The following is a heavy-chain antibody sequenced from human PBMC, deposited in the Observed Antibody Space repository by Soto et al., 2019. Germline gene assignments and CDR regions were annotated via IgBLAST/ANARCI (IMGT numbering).Heavy chain of an antibody. CDR1: ANTFTGFY. CDR3: ARVALSGGGWLDP. V-gene: IGHV1-46*01. CDR2: INPRSGDT. Sequence: SGKAGCNASANTFTGFYIHWLRQAPGQGLEWMGIINPRSGDTTYAQKFQGRITVTRDTSTNTVYMELTSLRNEDTAVYYCARVALSGGGWLDPWGQGTLVTVSA. J-gene: IGHJ5*02. D-gene: IGHD1-26*01.